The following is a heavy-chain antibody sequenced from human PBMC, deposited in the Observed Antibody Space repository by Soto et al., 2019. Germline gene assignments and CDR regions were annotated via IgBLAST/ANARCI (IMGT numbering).Heavy chain of an antibody. J-gene: IGHJ3*02. V-gene: IGHV4-39*01. CDR2: VYYSGTT. Sequence: SETLSLICSVSGGSISSSSYYWNWIRQSPGKGLEWIGSVYYSGTTYYNPSLKRRVTISVDTYNQFSLKLSSVTAADTAYFFWARRPRFGPGAENAFAIWGQGTRVPVSS. CDR3: ARRPRFGPGAENAFAI. CDR1: GGSISSSSYY. D-gene: IGHD6-19*01.